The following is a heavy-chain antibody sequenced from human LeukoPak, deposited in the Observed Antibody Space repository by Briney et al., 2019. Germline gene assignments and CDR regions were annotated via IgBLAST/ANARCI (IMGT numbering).Heavy chain of an antibody. CDR1: GASISLYY. CDR2: VHATGTT. Sequence: PSDTLSLTCSVSGASISLYYWSWVRQSAGKQPEWIGRVHATGTTNYNPSLRSRVSLSVDTFKKQFSLELNSVTAADTAVYYCARVLGSSGYAGDWRFDLWGRGTLVTVSS. J-gene: IGHJ2*01. D-gene: IGHD3-22*01. CDR3: ARVLGSSGYAGDWRFDL. V-gene: IGHV4-4*07.